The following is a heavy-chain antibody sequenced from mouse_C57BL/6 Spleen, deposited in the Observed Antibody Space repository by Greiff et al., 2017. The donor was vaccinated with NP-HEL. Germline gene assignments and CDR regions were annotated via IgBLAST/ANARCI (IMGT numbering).Heavy chain of an antibody. V-gene: IGHV5-9-1*02. Sequence: EVKLMESGEGLVKPGGSLKLSCAASGFTFSSYAMSWVRQTPEKRLEWVAYISSGGDYIYYADPVTGRFTISRDNARNTLYLQMSSLKSEDTAMYYCTRGGGNYDYWGQGTTLTVSS. CDR2: ISSGGDYI. CDR3: TRGGGNYDY. CDR1: GFTFSSYA. J-gene: IGHJ2*01.